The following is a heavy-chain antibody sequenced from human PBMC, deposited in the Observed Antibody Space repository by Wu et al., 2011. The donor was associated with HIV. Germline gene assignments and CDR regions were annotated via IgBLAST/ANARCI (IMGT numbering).Heavy chain of an antibody. CDR3: ARDLTRGAPGLSAI. D-gene: IGHD3-10*01. CDR2: ISVYNGDT. Sequence: QVHLVQSGAEVKKPGSSVKVSCKVSGGTFNNHAITWLRQAPGQGPEWIGWISVYNGDTIYVPRLQGRITVTTDPSTNTVYMELRGLRSADTAVYYCARDLTRGAPGLSAIWGQGTVVTVSS. V-gene: IGHV1-18*01. CDR1: GGTFNNHA. J-gene: IGHJ3*02.